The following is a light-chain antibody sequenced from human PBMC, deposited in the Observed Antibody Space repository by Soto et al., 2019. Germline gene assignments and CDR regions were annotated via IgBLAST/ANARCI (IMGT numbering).Light chain of an antibody. J-gene: IGLJ1*01. CDR2: GNS. Sequence: QSAPTQPPSVPGAPGQRVTISCTGSSSNIGAGYDVHWYQQLPGTAPKLLIYGNSHRPSGDPDRFSGSKSGTSASLAITGLQDEDEADYYCQSYDCSLGGYVFGTGTELTVL. CDR3: QSYDCSLGGYV. V-gene: IGLV1-40*01. CDR1: SSNIGAGYD.